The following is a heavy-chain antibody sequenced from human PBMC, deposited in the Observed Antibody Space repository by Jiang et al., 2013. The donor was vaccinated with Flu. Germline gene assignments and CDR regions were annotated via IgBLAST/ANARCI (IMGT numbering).Heavy chain of an antibody. Sequence: QGLEWMGWINPDTWGPNDMPRASQDGLSSPLDTSVSTAYLQISSLKAEDTAVYYCATGWYFGDHWGQGTLVTVSS. D-gene: IGHD6-19*01. CDR3: ATGWYFGDH. V-gene: IGHV7-4-1*02. J-gene: IGHJ4*02. CDR2: INPDTWGP.